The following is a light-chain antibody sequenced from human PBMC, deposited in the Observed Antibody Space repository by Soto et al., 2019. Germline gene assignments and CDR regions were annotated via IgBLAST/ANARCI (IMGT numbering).Light chain of an antibody. CDR1: QGISSA. Sequence: AIPLTHSPSSLSAYVEDRVTITCRARQGISSALAWYQQKPGKAPKLLIYDASSLESGVPSRFSGSGSGTDFTLTISSLQPEDFATYYCQQFNNYPRTFGQGGKVDIK. CDR3: QQFNNYPRT. J-gene: IGKJ1*01. CDR2: DAS. V-gene: IGKV1D-13*01.